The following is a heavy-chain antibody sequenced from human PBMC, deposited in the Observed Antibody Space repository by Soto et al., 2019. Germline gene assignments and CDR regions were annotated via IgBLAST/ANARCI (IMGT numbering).Heavy chain of an antibody. CDR1: GGTFSNYA. CDR3: ARGVRTGFYGMDV. J-gene: IGHJ6*02. CDR2: IIPMFGTS. V-gene: IGHV1-69*13. D-gene: IGHD3-10*01. Sequence: SVKVSCKASGGTFSNYAISWVRQAPGQGLEWVGGIIPMFGTSNYAQNFQGRVSITADESTSTAYTELSSLRSEDTAVYYCARGVRTGFYGMDVWGQGTTVTVSS.